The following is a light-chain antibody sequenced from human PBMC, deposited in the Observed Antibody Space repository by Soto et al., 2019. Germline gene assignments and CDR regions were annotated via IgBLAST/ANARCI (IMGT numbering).Light chain of an antibody. Sequence: QSVLTQPPSASGTPGQTVTISCSGRFSNIGSNFIYWYQQLPGTAPKLLIYRNNERPSGVPDQFSASKSGTSASLAISGLRSEDEADYHCAAWDDSLSGVVFGGGTKLTVL. CDR2: RNN. CDR1: FSNIGSNF. J-gene: IGLJ3*02. CDR3: AAWDDSLSGVV. V-gene: IGLV1-47*01.